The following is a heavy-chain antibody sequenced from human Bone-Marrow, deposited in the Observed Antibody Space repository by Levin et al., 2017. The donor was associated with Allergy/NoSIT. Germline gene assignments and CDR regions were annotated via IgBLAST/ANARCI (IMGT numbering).Heavy chain of an antibody. CDR3: ARIGIYRYFDY. Sequence: SETLSLTCTVSGGSIRSYYWSWIRQPAGKGLEWIGRIFPSGTTSYNPSLKSRVTMSVGTSKNHFSLNLNSVTAADTAVYYCARIGIYRYFDYWGQGTLVTVSS. J-gene: IGHJ4*02. D-gene: IGHD1-14*01. V-gene: IGHV4-4*07. CDR2: IFPSGTT. CDR1: GGSIRSYY.